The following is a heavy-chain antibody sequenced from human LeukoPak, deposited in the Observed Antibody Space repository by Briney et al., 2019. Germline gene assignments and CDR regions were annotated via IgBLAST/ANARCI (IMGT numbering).Heavy chain of an antibody. CDR1: GYTFTSYD. Sequence: ASVKVSCKASGYTFTSYDINWVRQAAGQGLEGMGWMNPNSGNTGYAQKFQGRVTMTRNTSISTAYMELSSLRSEDTAVYYCARVLVVPAATYYYYYYMDVWGKGTTVTVSS. CDR2: MNPNSGNT. D-gene: IGHD2-2*01. V-gene: IGHV1-8*01. CDR3: ARVLVVPAATYYYYYYMDV. J-gene: IGHJ6*03.